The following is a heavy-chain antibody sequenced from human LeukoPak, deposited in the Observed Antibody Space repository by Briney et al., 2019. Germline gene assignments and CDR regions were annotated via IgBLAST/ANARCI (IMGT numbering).Heavy chain of an antibody. V-gene: IGHV4-38-2*01. D-gene: IGHD2-21*02. J-gene: IGHJ4*02. CDR1: GYSLSSGYY. CDR3: ARGQPLLFDY. CDR2: IYHSGST. Sequence: SETLSLTCAVSGYSLSSGYYWGWIRQPPGKGLEWIGSIYHSGSTYYNPSLKSRVTISVDTSKNQFSLKLSSVTAADTAVYYCARGQPLLFDYWGQGTLVTVSS.